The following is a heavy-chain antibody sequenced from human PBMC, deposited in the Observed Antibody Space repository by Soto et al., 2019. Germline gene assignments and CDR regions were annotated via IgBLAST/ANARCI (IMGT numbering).Heavy chain of an antibody. CDR3: ARGRYGDY. V-gene: IGHV1-18*01. Sequence: QVNLVQSGAEVKKPGASVKVSCKGSGYAFTTYGITWVRQAPGQGLEWMGWISAHNGNTNYAQKLQGRVTVTRDTSTSTAYMELRSLRSHDTAVYYCARGRYGDYWGQGALVTVSS. CDR1: GYAFTTYG. J-gene: IGHJ4*02. D-gene: IGHD1-1*01. CDR2: ISAHNGNT.